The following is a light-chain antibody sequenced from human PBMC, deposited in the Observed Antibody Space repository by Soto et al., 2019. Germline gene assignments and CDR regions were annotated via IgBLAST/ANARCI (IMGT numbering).Light chain of an antibody. J-gene: IGKJ1*01. Sequence: EIGMTQSPATLSVSPGERATLSCRASQSVSSNLAWYQQKPGQAPRLLIYGASTRATGIPARFSGSRSGTEFTLTISSLQSEDFAVYYGQQYNNWPPWTFGQGTKVEIK. CDR3: QQYNNWPPWT. V-gene: IGKV3-15*01. CDR2: GAS. CDR1: QSVSSN.